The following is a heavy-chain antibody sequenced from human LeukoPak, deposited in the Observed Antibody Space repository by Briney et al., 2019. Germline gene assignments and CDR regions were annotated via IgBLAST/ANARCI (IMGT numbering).Heavy chain of an antibody. D-gene: IGHD2-2*01. Sequence: ASVKVSCKASGYTFTGYYMHWVRQAPGQGLEWMGWINSNSGGTNYAQKFQGRVTMTRDTSISTAYMELSRLRSDDTAVYYCARDIVVVPAASGGDAFDIWGQGTMVTVSS. CDR3: ARDIVVVPAASGGDAFDI. CDR1: GYTFTGYY. CDR2: INSNSGGT. J-gene: IGHJ3*02. V-gene: IGHV1-2*02.